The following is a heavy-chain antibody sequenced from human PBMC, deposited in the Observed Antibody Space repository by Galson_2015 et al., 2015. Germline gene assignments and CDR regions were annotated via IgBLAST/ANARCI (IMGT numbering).Heavy chain of an antibody. V-gene: IGHV3-21*01. CDR1: GFPFSSYT. CDR3: TRHLGIGSGSPEW. Sequence: SLRLSCAASGFPFSSYTMNWVRQAPGKGLQWVSSISGRSTFIFYSDSVKGRFTISRDNAKNSLSLQMNSLRGDDTAVYYCTRHLGIGSGSPEWWGQGTLVAVSS. CDR2: ISGRSTFI. J-gene: IGHJ4*02. D-gene: IGHD7-27*01.